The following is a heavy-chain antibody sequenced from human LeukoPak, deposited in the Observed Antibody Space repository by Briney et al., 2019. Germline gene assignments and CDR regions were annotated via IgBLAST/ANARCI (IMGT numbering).Heavy chain of an antibody. CDR2: IYYSGST. CDR1: GGSISSYY. CDR3: ARSGYDLAFDYYGMDV. V-gene: IGHV4-59*08. Sequence: SETLSLTCTVSGGSISSYYWSWIRQPPGKGLEWIGYIYYSGSTNYNPSLKSRVTISVDTSKNQFSLKLGSVTAADTAVYYCARSGYDLAFDYYGMDVWGQGTTVTVSS. D-gene: IGHD5-12*01. J-gene: IGHJ6*02.